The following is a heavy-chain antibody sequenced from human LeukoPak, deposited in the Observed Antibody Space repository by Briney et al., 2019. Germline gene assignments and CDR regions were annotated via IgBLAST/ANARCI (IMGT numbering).Heavy chain of an antibody. CDR3: ARGFHRYSYDSGAYSIY. V-gene: IGHV3-48*01. CDR1: GFTFSNYW. CDR2: ISASSSTI. J-gene: IGHJ4*02. Sequence: GGSLRLSCAASGFTFSNYWMHWVRQAPGKGLEWVSYISASSSTIYYADSVKGRFTISRDNAKNSLFLQMDSLRAEDTAVYYCARGFHRYSYDSGAYSIYWGQGTLVTVSS. D-gene: IGHD3-22*01.